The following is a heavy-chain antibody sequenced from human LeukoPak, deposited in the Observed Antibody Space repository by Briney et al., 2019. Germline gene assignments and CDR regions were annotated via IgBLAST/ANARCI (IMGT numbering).Heavy chain of an antibody. V-gene: IGHV1-2*02. D-gene: IGHD6-19*01. J-gene: IGHJ4*02. CDR2: INPNSGGT. Sequence: GASVKVSCKASGYTFTGYYIHWVRQAPGQGLEWMGWINPNSGGTNYAQKFQGRVTMTRDTSISTAYMDLSRLRSDDTAVYYCAKDISSGWPYCFDYWGQGTLVTVSS. CDR3: AKDISSGWPYCFDY. CDR1: GYTFTGYY.